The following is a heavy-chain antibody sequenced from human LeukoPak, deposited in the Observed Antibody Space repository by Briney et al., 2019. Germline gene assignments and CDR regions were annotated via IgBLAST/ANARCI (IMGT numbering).Heavy chain of an antibody. CDR1: GFTFSSYW. J-gene: IGHJ5*02. V-gene: IGHV3-7*01. D-gene: IGHD3-3*01. CDR3: ARALGLEWLYAPYNWFDP. Sequence: GGSLRLSCAASGFTFSSYWMSWVRQAPGKGLEWVANIKQDGGEKYYVDSVKGRFTISRDNAKNSLYLQMNSLRAEDTAVYYCARALGLEWLYAPYNWFDPWGQGTLVTVSS. CDR2: IKQDGGEK.